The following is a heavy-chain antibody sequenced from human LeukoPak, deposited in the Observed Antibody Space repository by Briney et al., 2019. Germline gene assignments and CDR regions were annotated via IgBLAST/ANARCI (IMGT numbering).Heavy chain of an antibody. D-gene: IGHD4-17*01. CDR2: INPSGGST. Sequence: ASVKVSCKASGYAFTSYYMHWLRQAPGQGLEWMGIINPSGGSTSYAQKFQGRVTMTRDTSTSTVYMELSSLRSEDTAVYYCARDFYGDYQANWFDPWGPGTLVTVSS. V-gene: IGHV1-46*01. CDR1: GYAFTSYY. CDR3: ARDFYGDYQANWFDP. J-gene: IGHJ5*02.